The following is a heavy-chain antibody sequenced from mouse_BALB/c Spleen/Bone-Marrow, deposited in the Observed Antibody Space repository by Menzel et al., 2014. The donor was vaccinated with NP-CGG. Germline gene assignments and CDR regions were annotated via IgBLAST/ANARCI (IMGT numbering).Heavy chain of an antibody. CDR2: IDPANGNT. Sequence: EVMLEESGAELVKPGASVKLSCTASGFNIKDTYMHWVKRRPEQGLEWIGRIDPANGNTKYDPKFQGKATITADTSSNTAYLQLSSLTSEDTAVYYCARSGVGPFAYWGQGTLVTVSA. CDR3: ARSGVGPFAY. CDR1: GFNIKDTY. J-gene: IGHJ3*01. D-gene: IGHD4-1*01. V-gene: IGHV14-3*02.